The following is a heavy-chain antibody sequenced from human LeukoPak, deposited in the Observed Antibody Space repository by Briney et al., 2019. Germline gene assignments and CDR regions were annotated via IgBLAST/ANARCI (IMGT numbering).Heavy chain of an antibody. V-gene: IGHV4-59*01. J-gene: IGHJ5*02. CDR1: GGSIGSFY. CDR3: ARAVNWFDL. CDR2: IYYSGST. Sequence: PSETLSLTCTVSGGSIGSFYWTWIRQPPGKGLEWIGYIYYSGSTNYNPSLKSRVTISVDTSKNQFSLKLRSVTAADTAVYYCARAVNWFDLWGQGTLVTVSS.